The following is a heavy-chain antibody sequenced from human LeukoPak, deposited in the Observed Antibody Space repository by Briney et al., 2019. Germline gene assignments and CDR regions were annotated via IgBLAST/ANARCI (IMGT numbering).Heavy chain of an antibody. Sequence: PGRSLRLSCAASGFTFSSYDMHWVRQATGKGLEWVSAIGTAGDTYYPGSVKGRFTISRENAKNSLYLQMNSLRAGDTAVYYCARGGCSSTSCYTGDYYYYGMDVWGQGTTVTVSS. V-gene: IGHV3-13*01. D-gene: IGHD2-2*02. CDR2: IGTAGDT. CDR1: GFTFSSYD. J-gene: IGHJ6*02. CDR3: ARGGCSSTSCYTGDYYYYGMDV.